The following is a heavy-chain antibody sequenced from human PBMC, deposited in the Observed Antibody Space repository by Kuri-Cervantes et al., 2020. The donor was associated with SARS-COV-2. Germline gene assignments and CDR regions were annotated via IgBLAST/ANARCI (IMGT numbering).Heavy chain of an antibody. J-gene: IGHJ4*02. V-gene: IGHV3-23*01. CDR1: GFTFSDFA. CDR3: AKGSYYYDSSGYPYFDY. Sequence: GESLKISCAASGFTFSDFAMSWVRQAPGKGLEWVSATSAAGSKTYYAASVKGRFTISGDNSKNTLYLQMNSLRAEDTAVYYCAKGSYYYDSSGYPYFDYWGQGTLVTVSS. CDR2: TSAAGSKT. D-gene: IGHD3-22*01.